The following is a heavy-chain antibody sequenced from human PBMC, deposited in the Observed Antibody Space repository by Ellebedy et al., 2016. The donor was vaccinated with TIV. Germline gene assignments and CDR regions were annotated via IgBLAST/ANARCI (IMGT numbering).Heavy chain of an antibody. Sequence: MPGGSLRLSCTVSGGSISSYYWSWFRQPAGRGLEWIGRIYSTGSTNYNPSLKSRVTMSVDTSKNQFSLNLSSVTAADTAVYYCARDPALPRGRFDTWGQGTLVTVSS. CDR3: ARDPALPRGRFDT. CDR2: IYSTGST. CDR1: GGSISSYY. J-gene: IGHJ5*02. V-gene: IGHV4-4*07.